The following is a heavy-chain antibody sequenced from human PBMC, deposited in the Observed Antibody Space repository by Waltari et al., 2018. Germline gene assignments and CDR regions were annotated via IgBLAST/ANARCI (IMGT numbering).Heavy chain of an antibody. CDR2: FSGSGGNT. Sequence: EVQLAESGGGLVQPGGSLRLSCSAAGFSIDTYVINWVRQAPGKGLEWVSGFSGSGGNTYYADSVKGRFTISRDNSKNTLYLQMNSLRAEDTAVYYCAKFNCGGDCYKYYFDYWGPGTLVTVSS. J-gene: IGHJ4*02. CDR3: AKFNCGGDCYKYYFDY. V-gene: IGHV3-23*04. CDR1: GFSIDTYV. D-gene: IGHD2-21*01.